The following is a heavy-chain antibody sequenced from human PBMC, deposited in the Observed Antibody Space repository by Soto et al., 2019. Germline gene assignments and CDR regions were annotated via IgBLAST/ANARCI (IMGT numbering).Heavy chain of an antibody. CDR3: ATYSSSWFGFDC. V-gene: IGHV3-23*01. D-gene: IGHD6-13*01. Sequence: PGGSLRLSCAASGFTFSSYAMSWVRQAPGKGLEWVSAISGSGGSTYYADSVKGRFTTSRGNSKNTLYLQMNSLRAEDTAVYYCATYSSSWFGFDCWGQGTLVTVSS. J-gene: IGHJ4*02. CDR2: ISGSGGST. CDR1: GFTFSSYA.